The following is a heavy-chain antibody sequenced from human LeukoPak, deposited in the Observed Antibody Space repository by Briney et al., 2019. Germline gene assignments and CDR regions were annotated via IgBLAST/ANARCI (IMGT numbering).Heavy chain of an antibody. D-gene: IGHD4-23*01. CDR2: ISYDGSNK. CDR1: GFTFSSYG. V-gene: IGHV3-30*18. CDR3: AKLASYGGNALRDAFEI. Sequence: GGSLRLSCEASGFTFSSYGMHWVRQAPGQGLEWVAVISYDGSNKYYADSVKGRLTISRDNSKNTLYLQMNSLRAEDTAVYYCAKLASYGGNALRDAFEIWGQGTMVTVSS. J-gene: IGHJ3*02.